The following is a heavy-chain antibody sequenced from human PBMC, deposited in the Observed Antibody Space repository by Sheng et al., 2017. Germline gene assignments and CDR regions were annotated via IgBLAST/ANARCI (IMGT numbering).Heavy chain of an antibody. Sequence: EVQVVESGGGLVQPGGSLRLSCAASGFTFSSNWMSWVRQAPGKGLEWVANIKQDGSEKYYVGSVKGRFTISRDNAKNSLYLQMNSLRDDDTAVYYCVREESQWLALEDWGQGT. J-gene: IGHJ4*02. CDR3: VREESQWLALED. CDR2: IKQDGSEK. CDR1: GFTFSSNW. D-gene: IGHD6-19*01. V-gene: IGHV3-7*01.